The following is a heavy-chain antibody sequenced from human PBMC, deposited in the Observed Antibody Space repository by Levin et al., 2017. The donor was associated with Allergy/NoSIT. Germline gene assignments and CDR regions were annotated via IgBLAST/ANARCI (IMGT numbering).Heavy chain of an antibody. V-gene: IGHV3-30-3*01. J-gene: IGHJ4*02. CDR2: ISYDGSNK. Sequence: GGSLRLSCAASGFTFSSYAMHWVRQAPGKGLEWVAVISYDGSNKYYADSVKGRFTISRDNSKNTLYLQMNSLRAEDTAVYYCARDQPGDYVGTDYWGQGTLVTVSS. CDR3: ARDQPGDYVGTDY. D-gene: IGHD4-17*01. CDR1: GFTFSSYA.